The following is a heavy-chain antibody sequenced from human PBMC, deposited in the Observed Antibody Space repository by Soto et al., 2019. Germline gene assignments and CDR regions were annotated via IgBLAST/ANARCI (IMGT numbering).Heavy chain of an antibody. Sequence: ASVKVSCKASGYSFSSFGISWVRQASGQGLEWVGWVSVPSGDTSSAQNFQGRVTVTTDTSTSTAYMEVGSLRSDDTAVYYCARTCRSGGSCYLEYWGEGTLVTVSS. V-gene: IGHV1-18*01. CDR1: GYSFSSFG. CDR2: VSVPSGDT. CDR3: ARTCRSGGSCYLEY. J-gene: IGHJ4*02. D-gene: IGHD2-15*01.